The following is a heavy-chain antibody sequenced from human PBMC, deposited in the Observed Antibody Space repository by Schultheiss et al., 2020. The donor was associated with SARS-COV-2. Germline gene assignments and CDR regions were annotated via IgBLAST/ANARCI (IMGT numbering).Heavy chain of an antibody. V-gene: IGHV3-15*07. J-gene: IGHJ3*02. CDR3: TTDLPKRLNDCWSGYGDAFDI. CDR1: GFTFSNAW. CDR2: IKSKTDGGTT. Sequence: GGSLRLSCAASGFTFSNAWMNWVRQAPGKGLEWVGRIKSKTDGGTTDYAAPVKGRFTISRDDSKNTLYLQMNSLKTEDTAVYYCTTDLPKRLNDCWSGYGDAFDIWGQGTMVTVSS. D-gene: IGHD3-3*01.